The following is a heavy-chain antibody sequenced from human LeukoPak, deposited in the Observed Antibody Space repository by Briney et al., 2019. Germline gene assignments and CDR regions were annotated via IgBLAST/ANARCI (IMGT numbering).Heavy chain of an antibody. CDR1: GFTFSTYV. Sequence: GGSLRLSCAASGFTFSTYVVNWVRQAPGKGLEWVSAISGSGGSTYYADSVKGRSTISRDNSKNTLYLQMNSLRAEDTAVYYCAKCGDYGLYYFDYWGQGTLVTVSS. V-gene: IGHV3-23*01. J-gene: IGHJ4*02. CDR3: AKCGDYGLYYFDY. D-gene: IGHD4-17*01. CDR2: ISGSGGST.